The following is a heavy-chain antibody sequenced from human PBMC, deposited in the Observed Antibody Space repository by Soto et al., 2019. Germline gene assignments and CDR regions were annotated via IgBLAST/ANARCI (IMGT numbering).Heavy chain of an antibody. Sequence: GGSLRLSCAASGFTFSSYDMHWVRQATGKGLEWVSAIGTAGDTYYPGSVKGRFTISRENAKNSLYLQMNSLRAGDTAVYYCARGRYCSSTSCDRRAMDVWGKGTTVTVSS. CDR1: GFTFSSYD. CDR3: ARGRYCSSTSCDRRAMDV. CDR2: IGTAGDT. J-gene: IGHJ6*03. D-gene: IGHD2-2*01. V-gene: IGHV3-13*01.